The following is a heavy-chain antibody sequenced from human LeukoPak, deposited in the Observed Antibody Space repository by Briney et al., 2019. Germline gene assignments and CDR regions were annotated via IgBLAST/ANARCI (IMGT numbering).Heavy chain of an antibody. CDR1: GGSISSYY. J-gene: IGHJ4*02. Sequence: PSETLSLTCTVSGGSISSYYWSWIRQPAGKGLEWIGRIYTSGSTNYNPSLKSRVTISVDTSKTQFSLKLSSVTAADTAVYYCARQVYDSSGYYTHFDYWGQGTPVTVSS. CDR2: IYTSGST. D-gene: IGHD3-22*01. CDR3: ARQVYDSSGYYTHFDY. V-gene: IGHV4-4*07.